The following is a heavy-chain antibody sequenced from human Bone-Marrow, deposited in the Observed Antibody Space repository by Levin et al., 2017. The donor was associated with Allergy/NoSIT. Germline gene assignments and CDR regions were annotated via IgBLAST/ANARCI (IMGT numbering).Heavy chain of an antibody. Sequence: GGSLRLSCAASGFTFSSYGMHWVRQAPGKGLEWVAVIWYDGSNKYYADSVKGRFTISRDNSKNTLYLQMNSLRAEDTAVYYCARDGDYYDSYFDYWGQGTLVTVSS. CDR1: GFTFSSYG. V-gene: IGHV3-33*01. CDR3: ARDGDYYDSYFDY. CDR2: IWYDGSNK. D-gene: IGHD3-22*01. J-gene: IGHJ4*02.